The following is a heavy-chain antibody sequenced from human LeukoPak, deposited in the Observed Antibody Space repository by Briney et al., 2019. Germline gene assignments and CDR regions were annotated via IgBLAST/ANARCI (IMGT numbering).Heavy chain of an antibody. J-gene: IGHJ4*02. D-gene: IGHD6-6*01. CDR2: ISSSSSYI. CDR1: GFTFSSYS. Sequence: GSLRLSCAASGFTFSSYSMNWVRQAPGKGLEWVSSISSSSSYIYYADSVKGRFTISRDNAKNSLYLQMNSLRAEDTAVYYCARDNRVLISSSTNFDYWGQGTLVTVSS. V-gene: IGHV3-21*01. CDR3: ARDNRVLISSSTNFDY.